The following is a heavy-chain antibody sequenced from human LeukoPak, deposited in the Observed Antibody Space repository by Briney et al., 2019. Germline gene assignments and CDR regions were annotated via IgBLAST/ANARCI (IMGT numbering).Heavy chain of an antibody. CDR3: VRGLVGIIHYAMDV. CDR2: INERGDDT. D-gene: IGHD6-6*01. J-gene: IGHJ6*02. V-gene: IGHV3-23*01. Sequence: GGSLRLSCAASGFTFSSYGMHWVRQAPGKGLEWVSSINERGDDTYYADSVKGRFTISRDNSKNTLFLQMNSLRAEDTAVYYCVRGLVGIIHYAMDVWGQGTTVTVSS. CDR1: GFTFSSYG.